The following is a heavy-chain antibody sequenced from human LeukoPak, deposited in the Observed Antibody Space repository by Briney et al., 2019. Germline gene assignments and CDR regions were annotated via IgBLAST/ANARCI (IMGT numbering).Heavy chain of an antibody. D-gene: IGHD6-19*01. CDR2: IQYDESDK. CDR1: GLTFSTSG. Sequence: GGSLRLSCAASGLTFSTSGMHWVRQAPGKGLEWVAFIQYDESDKYYADSVRGRFTISRDNSKNTLYLQMNSLRAEDTAVYYCAREGGITVAGKSDSWGQGTLVTVSS. V-gene: IGHV3-30*02. J-gene: IGHJ4*02. CDR3: AREGGITVAGKSDS.